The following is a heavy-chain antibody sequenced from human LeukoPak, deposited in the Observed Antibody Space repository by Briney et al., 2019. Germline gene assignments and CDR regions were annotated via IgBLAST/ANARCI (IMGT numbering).Heavy chain of an antibody. V-gene: IGHV4-59*08. CDR1: GGAISSYY. D-gene: IGHD5-24*01. CDR2: IYYSGST. CDR3: ARRSRMTTIDAFDI. J-gene: IGHJ3*02. Sequence: PSETLSLTCTVSGGAISSYYWGWIRQPPGKGLEWIGYIYYSGSTNYNPSLKSRVTISVDTSKNQFFLKLSSVTAADTAVYYCARRSRMTTIDAFDIWGQGTMVTVSS.